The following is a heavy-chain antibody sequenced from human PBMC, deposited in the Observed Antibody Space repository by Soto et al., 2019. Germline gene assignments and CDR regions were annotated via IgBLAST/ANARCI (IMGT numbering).Heavy chain of an antibody. CDR2: TYYRSKWYN. V-gene: IGHV6-1*01. CDR1: GDSVSSNSAA. J-gene: IGHJ6*02. Sequence: SQTLSLTCAISGDSVSSNSAAWNWIRQSPSRGLEWLGRTYYRSKWYNDYAVSMKSRITINPDTSKNQFSLQLNSVTPEDTAVYYCARVSSSSSIYYYYGMDVWGQGTTVTVSS. D-gene: IGHD6-6*01. CDR3: ARVSSSSSIYYYYGMDV.